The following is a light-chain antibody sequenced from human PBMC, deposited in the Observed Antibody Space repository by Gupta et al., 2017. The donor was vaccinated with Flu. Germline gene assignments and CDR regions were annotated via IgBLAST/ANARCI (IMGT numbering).Light chain of an antibody. CDR3: QSADSSGTYWV. CDR2: KDS. V-gene: IGLV3-25*03. J-gene: IGLJ3*02. Sequence: YDLTQPPSGSVSPGQTARNTCSGDALPKQYAYWYQQKPGQAPVLVIYKDSERPSGIPERFSGSSPGTTVTLTISGVQAEDEADYYCQSADSSGTYWVFGGGTKLTVL. CDR1: ALPKQY.